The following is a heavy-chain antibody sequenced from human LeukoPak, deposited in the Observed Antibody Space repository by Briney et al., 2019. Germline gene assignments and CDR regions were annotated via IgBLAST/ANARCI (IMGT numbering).Heavy chain of an antibody. J-gene: IGHJ3*02. D-gene: IGHD2-2*02. CDR3: ARDLGMYCSSTSCYMDAFDI. CDR2: IYTSGST. V-gene: IGHV4-4*07. CDR1: GGSISSYY. Sequence: PSETLSLTCTVSGGSISSYYWSWIRQPAGKGLEWIGRIYTSGSTNYNPSLKSRVTMSVDTSKNQFSLKLSSVTAADTAVYYCARDLGMYCSSTSCYMDAFDIWGQGTMVTVSS.